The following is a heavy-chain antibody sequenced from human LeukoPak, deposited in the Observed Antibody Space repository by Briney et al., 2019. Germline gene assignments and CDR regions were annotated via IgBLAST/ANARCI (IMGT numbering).Heavy chain of an antibody. V-gene: IGHV4-59*01. Sequence: SETLSLTCTVSGGSISNSYWSWIRQPRGKGLQWIGYIYYSGNTNYNPSLKSRVTISVDTSRNQFSLKLNSVTAADTAVYYCHYRRNGNNYHDFWGQGTLVTVSS. CDR1: GGSISNSY. CDR2: IYYSGNT. CDR3: HYRRNGNNYHDF. D-gene: IGHD5-24*01. J-gene: IGHJ4*02.